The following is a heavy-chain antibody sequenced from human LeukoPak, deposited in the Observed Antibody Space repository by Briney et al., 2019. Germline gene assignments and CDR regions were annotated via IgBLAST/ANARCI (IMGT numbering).Heavy chain of an antibody. CDR2: ISSSGSNI. CDR3: ARAFHDALDI. J-gene: IGHJ3*02. Sequence: GGSLRLSCAASGFTFSSYAMSWVRQAPGKGLEWVSYISSSGSNIYDADSMKGRFTISRDNAKNSLYLQMNSLRAEDTAVYYCARAFHDALDIWGQGTMVTVS. V-gene: IGHV3-48*04. CDR1: GFTFSSYA.